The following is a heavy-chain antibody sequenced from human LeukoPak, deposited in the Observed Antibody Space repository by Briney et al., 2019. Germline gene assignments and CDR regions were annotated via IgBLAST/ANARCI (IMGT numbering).Heavy chain of an antibody. D-gene: IGHD6-19*01. CDR1: GYTFSTYD. J-gene: IGHJ5*02. CDR2: MNPNSGNT. Sequence: ASVKVSCKASGYTFSTYDINWARQATGQGLEWMGWMNPNSGNTGYAQKFKGRVTITRNTSISTAFMELSSLRSEDTAVYYCARDRAVAGTGRRFDPWGQGTLVTVSS. V-gene: IGHV1-8*01. CDR3: ARDRAVAGTGRRFDP.